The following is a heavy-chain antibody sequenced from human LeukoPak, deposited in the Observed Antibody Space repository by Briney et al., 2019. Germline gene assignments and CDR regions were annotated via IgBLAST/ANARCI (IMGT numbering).Heavy chain of an antibody. D-gene: IGHD3-22*01. CDR2: IYYSGGT. CDR1: GGSISGYY. V-gene: IGHV4-59*08. Sequence: PSETLSLTCTVSGGSISGYYWSWIRQPPGKGLEWIGYIYYSGGTNYNPSLKSRVTISVDTSKNQFSLKLSSVIAADTAVYYCARLRNYDNSGYYPFDYWGQGTLVTVSS. CDR3: ARLRNYDNSGYYPFDY. J-gene: IGHJ4*02.